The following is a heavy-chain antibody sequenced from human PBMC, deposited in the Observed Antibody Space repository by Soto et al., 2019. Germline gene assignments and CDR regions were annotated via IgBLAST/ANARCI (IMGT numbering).Heavy chain of an antibody. CDR1: GFTFSSYA. D-gene: IGHD3-22*01. CDR3: AKHSLYYDSSGYFYAPSYYYGMDV. CDR2: ISGSGGST. Sequence: GGSLRLSCAASGFTFSSYAMSWVRQAPGKGLEWVSAISGSGGSTYYADSVKGRFTISRDNSKNTLYLQMNSLRAEDTAVYYCAKHSLYYDSSGYFYAPSYYYGMDVWGQGTTVTVSS. V-gene: IGHV3-23*01. J-gene: IGHJ6*02.